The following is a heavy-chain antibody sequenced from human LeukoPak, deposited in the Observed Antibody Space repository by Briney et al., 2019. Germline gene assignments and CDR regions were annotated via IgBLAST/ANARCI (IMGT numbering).Heavy chain of an antibody. Sequence: GGSLRLSCAASGFTFSSYAMSWVRQAPGKGLEWVSVIYTGGGTFYADSVKGRFSISRDNSKNILYLHMNSLRAEDTAVYYCARDDVAILGRDYWGQGTLVTVSS. J-gene: IGHJ4*02. D-gene: IGHD3/OR15-3a*01. CDR1: GFTFSSYA. CDR3: ARDDVAILGRDY. V-gene: IGHV3-66*01. CDR2: IYTGGGT.